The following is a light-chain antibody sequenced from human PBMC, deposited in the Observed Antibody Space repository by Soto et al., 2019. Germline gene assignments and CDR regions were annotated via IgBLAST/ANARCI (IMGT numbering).Light chain of an antibody. CDR1: ISDVGSYNL. CDR3: CSFVGSSTVV. J-gene: IGLJ2*01. Sequence: QSALTQPASVSGSPGQSITISCTGTISDVGSYNLVSWYQQHPGKAPKLMIYEGSKRPSGVSNRFSGSKSGNTASLTISGLQTEDEADYYCCSFVGSSTVVFGGGTKLTVL. V-gene: IGLV2-23*01. CDR2: EGS.